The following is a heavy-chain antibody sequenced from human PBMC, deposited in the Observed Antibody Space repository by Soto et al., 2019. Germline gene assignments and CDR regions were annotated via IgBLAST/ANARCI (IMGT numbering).Heavy chain of an antibody. CDR2: INQDGSER. Sequence: VQLVESGGDLVQPGGSLRLSCGASGFTFSSFWMTWVRQAPGKGLQWVANINQDGSERHYVDSVKGRFTISRDNAKSSLYLQMNSLSAEDTAVYYCASGGHVDYCGQGTLVTVSS. V-gene: IGHV3-7*05. J-gene: IGHJ4*02. CDR1: GFTFSSFW. D-gene: IGHD3-16*01. CDR3: ASGGHVDY.